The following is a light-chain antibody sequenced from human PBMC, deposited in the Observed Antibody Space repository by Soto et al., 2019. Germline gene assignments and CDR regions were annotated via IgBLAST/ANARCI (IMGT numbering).Light chain of an antibody. V-gene: IGKV3-11*01. CDR3: QQRSNWPP. CDR1: QNVSSY. Sequence: EIVLTQSPATLSLSPGERATLSCRASQNVSSYLAWYQQKPGQAPRLLIYDASNRATGIPARFSGSGSGTDFTLTISSLEPEDFAVYYCQQRSNWPPFGGGTKVEIK. CDR2: DAS. J-gene: IGKJ4*01.